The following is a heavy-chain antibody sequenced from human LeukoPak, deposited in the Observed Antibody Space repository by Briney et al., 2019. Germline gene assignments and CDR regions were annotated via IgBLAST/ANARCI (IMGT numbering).Heavy chain of an antibody. CDR3: ARGGRTTVVIAGYFDC. D-gene: IGHD4-23*01. V-gene: IGHV1-2*02. CDR2: INPNSGGT. J-gene: IGHJ4*02. Sequence: ASVKVSCKASGYTFTGYYMHWVRQAPGQGLEWMGWINPNSGGTNYAQKFQGRVTMTRDTSISTAYMELSRLRSDDTAVYYCARGGRTTVVIAGYFDCWGQGTLVTVSS. CDR1: GYTFTGYY.